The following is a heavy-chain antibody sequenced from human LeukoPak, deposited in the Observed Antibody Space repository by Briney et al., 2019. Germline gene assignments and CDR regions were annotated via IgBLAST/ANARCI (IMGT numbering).Heavy chain of an antibody. CDR2: IIPILGIA. D-gene: IGHD1-26*01. V-gene: IGHV1-69*04. J-gene: IGHJ6*03. CDR1: GGTFSSYA. Sequence: SSVKVSCKASGGTFSSYAISWVRQAPGQGLEWMGRIIPILGIANYAQKFQGRVTITADESTSTAYMELSSLRSEDTAVYYCARDRIVGATNYYYYMDVWGKGTTVTVSS. CDR3: ARDRIVGATNYYYYMDV.